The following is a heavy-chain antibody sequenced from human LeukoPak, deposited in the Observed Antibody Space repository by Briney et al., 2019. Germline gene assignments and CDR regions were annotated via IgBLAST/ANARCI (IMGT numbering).Heavy chain of an antibody. V-gene: IGHV1-18*01. D-gene: IGHD5-12*01. J-gene: IGHJ6*03. Sequence: ASVKVSCKASGYTFTSYGISWVRQAPGQGLEWMGWISAYNGNTNYAQKLQGRVTMTPDTSTSTAYMELRSLRSDDTAVYYCAREWLQANYYYYMDVWGKGTTVTVS. CDR1: GYTFTSYG. CDR2: ISAYNGNT. CDR3: AREWLQANYYYYMDV.